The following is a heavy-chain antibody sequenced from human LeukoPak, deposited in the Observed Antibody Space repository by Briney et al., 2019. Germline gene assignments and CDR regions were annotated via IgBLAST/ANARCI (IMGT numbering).Heavy chain of an antibody. J-gene: IGHJ4*02. CDR1: GYTFTGYY. CDR2: INPNSGGT. D-gene: IGHD3-22*01. V-gene: IGHV1-2*06. Sequence: ASVKVSCKASGYTFTGYYMHWVRQAPGQGLEWMGRINPNSGGTNYAQKFQGRVTMTRDTSISTAYMELSRLRSDDTAVYYCARPSSSGYYRYYFDYLGQGTLVTVSS. CDR3: ARPSSSGYYRYYFDY.